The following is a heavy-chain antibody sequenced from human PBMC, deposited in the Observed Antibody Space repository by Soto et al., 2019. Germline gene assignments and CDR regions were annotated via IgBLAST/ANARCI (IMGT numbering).Heavy chain of an antibody. CDR2: ISSSRSST. V-gene: IGHV3-11*06. CDR1: GFTFSDYF. D-gene: IGHD1-26*01. Sequence: PGGSLRLSWAASGFTFSDYFISWILQAPGKALEWVSYISSSRSSTNYAGSVKGRFSISRDNAKNSLFLLMNSLRAEDTAVYFCARVARDSTYISYYYYMDVWGKGTSVTVSS. CDR3: ARVARDSTYISYYYYMDV. J-gene: IGHJ6*03.